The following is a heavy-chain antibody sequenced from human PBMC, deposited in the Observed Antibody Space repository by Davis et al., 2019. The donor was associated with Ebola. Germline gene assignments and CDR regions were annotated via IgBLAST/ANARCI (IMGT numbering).Heavy chain of an antibody. D-gene: IGHD2-8*01. J-gene: IGHJ3*02. CDR3: VRPRYSTRWPDAFQT. CDR1: GYTFTSHW. CDR2: IYPPDSRT. Sequence: GESLTISCKGLGYTFTSHWIGWVRQVPGKAPEWMGIIYPPDSRTTYSPTFQGQVTISADKSINIAYLYWSSLKASDTAIYYCVRPRYSTRWPDAFQTWGQGTMVTVSS. V-gene: IGHV5-51*01.